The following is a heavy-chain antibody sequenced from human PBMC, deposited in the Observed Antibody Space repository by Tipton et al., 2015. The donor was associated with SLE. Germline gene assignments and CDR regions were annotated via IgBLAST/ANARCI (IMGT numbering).Heavy chain of an antibody. CDR2: LYHTGTS. J-gene: IGHJ6*02. Sequence: TLSLTCTVSGASISTHYWSWIRKPPGKRLEWIGSLYHTGTSGYNPSLKSRVTISVDTSKRQFSLRLSSVTAADTAVYYCARAPEGDLGGMDVWGQGTTVTVSS. CDR1: GASISTHY. D-gene: IGHD3-16*01. CDR3: ARAPEGDLGGMDV. V-gene: IGHV4-59*11.